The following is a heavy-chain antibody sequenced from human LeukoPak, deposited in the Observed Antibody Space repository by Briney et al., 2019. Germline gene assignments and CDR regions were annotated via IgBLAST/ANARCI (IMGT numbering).Heavy chain of an antibody. CDR3: ARVGIPPKSGYNSYYYYYMDV. J-gene: IGHJ6*03. CDR2: IRYDGSNK. D-gene: IGHD5-24*01. CDR1: GFTFSSYA. Sequence: GGSLRLSCAASGFTFSSYAMSWVRQAPGKGLEWVAFIRYDGSNKYYADSVKGRFTISRDNSKNTLYLHVNSLRPEDTAVYYCARVGIPPKSGYNSYYYYYMDVWGKGTTVTISS. V-gene: IGHV3-30*02.